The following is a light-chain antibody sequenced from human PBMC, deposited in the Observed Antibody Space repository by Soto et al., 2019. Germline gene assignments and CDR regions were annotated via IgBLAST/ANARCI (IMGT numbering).Light chain of an antibody. CDR2: EGS. CDR3: CSYAGSSTHVV. Sequence: QSALTQPASVSGSPGQSITISCTGTSSDVGSYNLVSWYQQHPSKAPKLMIYEGSKRPSGVSNRFSGSKSGNTASLTISGLQAEDEADYYCCSYAGSSTHVVFGGGTKVTVL. J-gene: IGLJ2*01. CDR1: SSDVGSYNL. V-gene: IGLV2-23*01.